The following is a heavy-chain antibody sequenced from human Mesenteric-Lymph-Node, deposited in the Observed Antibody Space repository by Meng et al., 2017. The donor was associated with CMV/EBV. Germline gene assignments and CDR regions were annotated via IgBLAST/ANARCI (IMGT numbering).Heavy chain of an antibody. D-gene: IGHD3-3*01. J-gene: IGHJ2*01. CDR1: GGSISSYY. Sequence: SETLSLTCTVSGGSISSYYWSWIRQPPGKGLEWIGYIYYSGSTNYNPSLKSRVTISVDTSKNQFSLKLSSVTAADTAVYYCARRFDSTIFGVPIPDWYFDLWGRGTLVTVSS. CDR2: IYYSGST. CDR3: ARRFDSTIFGVPIPDWYFDL. V-gene: IGHV4-59*01.